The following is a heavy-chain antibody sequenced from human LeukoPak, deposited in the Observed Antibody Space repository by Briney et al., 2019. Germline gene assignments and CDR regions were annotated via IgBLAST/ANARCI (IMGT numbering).Heavy chain of an antibody. J-gene: IGHJ6*02. V-gene: IGHV4-34*01. Sequence: PSETLSLTCAVYGGSFSGYYWSWIRQPPGKGLEWIGEINHSGSTNYNPSLKSRVTISVDTSKNQFSLKLSSVTAADTAVYYCARGQMITFGGVINYYYGMDVWGQGTTVTVSS. CDR2: INHSGST. CDR3: ARGQMITFGGVINYYYGMDV. D-gene: IGHD3-16*02. CDR1: GGSFSGYY.